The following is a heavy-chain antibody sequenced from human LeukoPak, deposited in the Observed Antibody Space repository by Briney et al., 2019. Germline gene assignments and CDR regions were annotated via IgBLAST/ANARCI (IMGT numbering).Heavy chain of an antibody. V-gene: IGHV4-59*01. CDR2: IYYSGST. CDR3: ARERIASAGRGSFDY. J-gene: IGHJ4*02. D-gene: IGHD6-13*01. Sequence: SETLSLTCTIPGCSISNYYWSWIRQPPGKGLEWIGYIYYSGSTNYNPSLKSRVSISVDTSKNQFSLKLSSVTAADTAVYYCARERIASAGRGSFDYWGQGTLVTVSS. CDR1: GCSISNYY.